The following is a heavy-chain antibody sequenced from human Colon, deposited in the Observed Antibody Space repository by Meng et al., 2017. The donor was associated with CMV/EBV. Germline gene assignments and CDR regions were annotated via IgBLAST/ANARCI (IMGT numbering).Heavy chain of an antibody. Sequence: PGDSLSSGGYYGRWIRQPPGKGLEWIGYISYSGTTYYNPSLKSRVTISIDTSKNQFSLKLSAVTAADTAVFYCARAPLTGYNWFDPWGQGTLVTVSS. V-gene: IGHV4-30-4*01. J-gene: IGHJ5*02. CDR1: GDSLSSGGYY. CDR3: ARAPLTGYNWFDP. CDR2: ISYSGTT. D-gene: IGHD3-9*01.